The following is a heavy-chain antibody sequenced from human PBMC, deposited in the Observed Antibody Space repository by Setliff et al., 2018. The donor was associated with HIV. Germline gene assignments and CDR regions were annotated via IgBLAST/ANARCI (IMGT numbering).Heavy chain of an antibody. V-gene: IGHV4-39*02. Sequence: SETLSLTCTVSGGSISSSSDYWGWIRQPPGKGLEWIGYIYYSGSTYYNPSLKSRITISVDTSKNQFSLQLSSVTAADTAVYYCAREYCSAGSCYSGRWGRGMLVTVSS. CDR3: AREYCSAGSCYSGR. CDR1: GGSISSSSDY. D-gene: IGHD2-15*01. J-gene: IGHJ4*02. CDR2: IYYSGST.